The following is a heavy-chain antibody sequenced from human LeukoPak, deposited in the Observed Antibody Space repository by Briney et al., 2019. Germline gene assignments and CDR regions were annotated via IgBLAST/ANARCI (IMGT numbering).Heavy chain of an antibody. Sequence: GGSLRLSCAASGFTFSSYAMHWVRQAPGKGLEWVAVISYDGSNKYYADSVKGRFTISRDNSKNTLYLQMNSLRAEDTAVYYCARGGGRRYYYYYGMDVWGQGTTVTVSS. CDR2: ISYDGSNK. D-gene: IGHD3-10*01. CDR1: GFTFSSYA. J-gene: IGHJ6*02. CDR3: ARGGGRRYYYYYGMDV. V-gene: IGHV3-30-3*01.